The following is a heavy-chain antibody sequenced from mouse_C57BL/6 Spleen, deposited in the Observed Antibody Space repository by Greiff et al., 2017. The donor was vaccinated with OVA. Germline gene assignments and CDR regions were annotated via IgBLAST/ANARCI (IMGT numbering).Heavy chain of an antibody. J-gene: IGHJ2*01. CDR2: INPNNGGT. V-gene: IGHV1-26*01. Sequence: EVQLQQSGPELVKPGASVKISCKASGYTFTDYYMNWVKQSPGKSLEWIGDINPNNGGTSYNQKFKGKATLTVDKSSSTAYMELRSLTSEDSAVYYCARGRVFDDWGQGTTLTVSS. CDR1: GYTFTDYY. CDR3: ARGRVFDD.